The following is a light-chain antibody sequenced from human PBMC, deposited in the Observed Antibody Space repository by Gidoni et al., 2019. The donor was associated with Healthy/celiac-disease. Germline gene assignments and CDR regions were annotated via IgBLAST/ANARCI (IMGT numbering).Light chain of an antibody. V-gene: IGLV1-44*01. J-gene: IGLJ1*01. CDR2: SNN. Sequence: QSVLTQPPSASGTPGQRVTISCSLSSPNIGSNTVNWYQQLPGTAPKLLIYSNNQRPSGVPDRFSGSKSGTAASLAISGLQSEDEADYYCAAWDDSLNGFYVFGTGTKVTVL. CDR3: AAWDDSLNGFYV. CDR1: SPNIGSNT.